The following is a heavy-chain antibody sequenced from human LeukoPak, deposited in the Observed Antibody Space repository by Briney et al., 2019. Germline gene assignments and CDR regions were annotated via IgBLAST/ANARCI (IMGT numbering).Heavy chain of an antibody. J-gene: IGHJ4*02. CDR3: ASGLAYCGGDCYGY. Sequence: GGSLRLSCAASGFTFSSYSMNWVRQAPGKGLEWVSSISSSSSYIYYADSVKGRFTIPRDNAKNSLYLQMNSLRAEDTAVYYCASGLAYCGGDCYGYWGQGTLVTVSS. D-gene: IGHD2-21*02. V-gene: IGHV3-21*01. CDR1: GFTFSSYS. CDR2: ISSSSSYI.